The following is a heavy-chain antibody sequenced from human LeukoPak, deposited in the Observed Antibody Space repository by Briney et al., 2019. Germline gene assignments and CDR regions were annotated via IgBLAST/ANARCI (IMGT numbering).Heavy chain of an antibody. Sequence: SVKVSCKASGGTFSSYAISWVRQAPGQGLEWMGGIIPIFGTANYAQKFQGRVTITADKSTSTAYMELSRLRSDDTAVYYCARDGRRRDGYNFYYYYYMDVWGKGTTVTVSS. V-gene: IGHV1-69*06. CDR3: ARDGRRRDGYNFYYYYYMDV. J-gene: IGHJ6*03. CDR2: IIPIFGTA. CDR1: GGTFSSYA. D-gene: IGHD5-24*01.